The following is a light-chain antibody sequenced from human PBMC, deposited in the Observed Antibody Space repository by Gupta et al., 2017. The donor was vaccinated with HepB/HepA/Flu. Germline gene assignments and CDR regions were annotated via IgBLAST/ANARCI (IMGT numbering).Light chain of an antibody. J-gene: IGKJ5*01. CDR2: AAS. Sequence: DIQMTQSPSSLSASVGDRVTITCRASQSISSYLNWYQQKPGKAPKLLIYAASSLQSGVPSRFSGSGYGKDGTITISSLQQEECENYYCQQGYSNHQLTLTFGDGTRLEIK. CDR3: QQGYSNHQLTLT. CDR1: QSISSY. V-gene: IGKV1-39*01.